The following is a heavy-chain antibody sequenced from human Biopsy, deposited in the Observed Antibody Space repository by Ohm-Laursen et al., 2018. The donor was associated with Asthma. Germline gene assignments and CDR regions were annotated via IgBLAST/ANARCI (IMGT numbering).Heavy chain of an antibody. CDR3: ARQSGQDYGDSSGFDI. J-gene: IGHJ3*02. Sequence: GSLRLSCAAPGFPFSNYVMSWVRQAPGKGLEWVSSITGSGGFTYYADSVKGRFTISRDKSGNRLYLQINRLTVEDSAVYFCARQSGQDYGDSSGFDIWGQGTKVAVSS. CDR1: GFPFSNYV. D-gene: IGHD3-22*01. CDR2: ITGSGGFT. V-gene: IGHV3-23*01.